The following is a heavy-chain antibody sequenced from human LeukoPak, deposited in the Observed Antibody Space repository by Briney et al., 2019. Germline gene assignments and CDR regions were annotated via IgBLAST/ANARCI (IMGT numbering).Heavy chain of an antibody. CDR1: GFTFSSYA. V-gene: IGHV3-64*04. CDR3: ARGALGYCSGGSCYAVPLDY. D-gene: IGHD2-15*01. Sequence: GGSLRLSCSASGFTFSSYAMHWVRQAPGKGLEYVSAISSNGGSTYYAESVKGRFTISRDNSKNTLYLQMNSLRAEDTAVYYCARGALGYCSGGSCYAVPLDYWGQGTLVTVSS. J-gene: IGHJ4*02. CDR2: ISSNGGST.